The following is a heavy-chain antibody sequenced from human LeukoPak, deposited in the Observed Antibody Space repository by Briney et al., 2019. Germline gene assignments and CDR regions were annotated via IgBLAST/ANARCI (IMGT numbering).Heavy chain of an antibody. CDR2: FNPAGGRT. D-gene: IGHD2-15*01. V-gene: IGHV1-46*01. CDR1: ANTFTDFY. J-gene: IGHJ2*01. Sequence: ASVKVSCKASANTFTDFYMHWVRQAPGQGLEWMGIFNPAGGRTSYAQKFQGRVTITRDTSTNTLYMELSSLRSEDTAVYYCARDQAAITTPLDWSFTLWGRGTLVTVSS. CDR3: ARDQAAITTPLDWSFTL.